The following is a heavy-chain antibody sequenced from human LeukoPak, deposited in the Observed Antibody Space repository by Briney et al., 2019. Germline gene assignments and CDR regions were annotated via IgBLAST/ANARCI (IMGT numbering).Heavy chain of an antibody. J-gene: IGHJ4*02. Sequence: SETLSLTCTVSGGSISSSSYYWGWIRQPPGKGLEWIGSIYYSGSTYYNPSLKSRVTISVDTSKNQFSLKLSSVTAADTAVYYCARPAVLETAMVSSDYWGQGTLVTVSS. CDR3: ARPAVLETAMVSSDY. V-gene: IGHV4-39*07. CDR1: GGSISSSSYY. CDR2: IYYSGST. D-gene: IGHD5-18*01.